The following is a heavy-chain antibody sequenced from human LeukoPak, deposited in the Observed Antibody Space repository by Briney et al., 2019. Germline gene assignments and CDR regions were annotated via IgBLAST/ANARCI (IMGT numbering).Heavy chain of an antibody. CDR1: GFTFSSYA. CDR2: ISGSGGST. CDR3: AKDLESDYYYGMDV. Sequence: GGSLRLSCAASGFTFSSYAMSWVRQAPGKGLEWVSAISGSGGSTYYADSVKGRFTISRDNSKNTLYLQMNSLRAEDTAVYYCAKDLESDYYYGMDVWGQGTTVTVSS. J-gene: IGHJ6*02. V-gene: IGHV3-23*01. D-gene: IGHD3-3*01.